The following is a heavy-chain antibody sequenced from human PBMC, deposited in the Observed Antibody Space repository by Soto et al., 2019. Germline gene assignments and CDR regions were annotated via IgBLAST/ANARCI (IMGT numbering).Heavy chain of an antibody. D-gene: IGHD3-16*02. J-gene: IGHJ4*02. Sequence: ASVKVSCKASGYTFTSYAMHWVRQAPGQRLEWMGWINAGNGNTKYSQKFQGRVTITRDTSASTAYMELSSLRSEDTAVYYCARDPSVWGSYRPFDYWGQGTLVTVSS. CDR1: GYTFTSYA. CDR2: INAGNGNT. V-gene: IGHV1-3*01. CDR3: ARDPSVWGSYRPFDY.